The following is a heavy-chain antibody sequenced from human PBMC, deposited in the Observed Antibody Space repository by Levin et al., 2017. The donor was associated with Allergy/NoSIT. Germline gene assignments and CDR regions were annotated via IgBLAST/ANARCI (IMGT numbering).Heavy chain of an antibody. CDR3: AGETRGWFSNYYYYMDV. CDR1: GGSFSGYY. Sequence: PSETLSLTCAVYGGSFSGYYWSWIRQPPGKGLEWIGEINHSGSTNYNPSLKSRVTISVDTSKNQFSLKLSSVTAADTAVDYCAGETRGWFSNYYYYMDVWGKGTTVTVSS. J-gene: IGHJ6*03. CDR2: INHSGST. V-gene: IGHV4-34*01. D-gene: IGHD2-15*01.